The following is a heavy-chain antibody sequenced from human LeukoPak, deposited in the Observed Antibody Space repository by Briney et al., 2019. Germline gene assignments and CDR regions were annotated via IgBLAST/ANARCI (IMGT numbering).Heavy chain of an antibody. Sequence: SQTLSLTCTVSGGSISSGGYYWSWIRQHPGKGLEWIGYIYYSGSTCYNPSLKSRVTISVDTSKNQFSLKLSSVTAADTAVYYCAREVVRGVFDYWGQGTLVTVSS. CDR1: GGSISSGGYY. J-gene: IGHJ4*02. D-gene: IGHD3-10*01. V-gene: IGHV4-31*03. CDR3: AREVVRGVFDY. CDR2: IYYSGST.